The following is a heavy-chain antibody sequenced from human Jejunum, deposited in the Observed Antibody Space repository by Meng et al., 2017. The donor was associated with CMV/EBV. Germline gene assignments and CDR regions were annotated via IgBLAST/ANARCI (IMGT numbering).Heavy chain of an antibody. Sequence: SGLTFSYYGMSWVRQAPGRGLEWVSAISGNGDKTYYPDSVKGRFTISRDNSKNTLYLQMSNLRAEDTAVYFCARERERPWRYYGMDVWGQGTLVTVSS. J-gene: IGHJ6*02. D-gene: IGHD1-26*01. CDR3: ARERERPWRYYGMDV. CDR1: GLTFSYYG. CDR2: ISGNGDKT. V-gene: IGHV3-23*01.